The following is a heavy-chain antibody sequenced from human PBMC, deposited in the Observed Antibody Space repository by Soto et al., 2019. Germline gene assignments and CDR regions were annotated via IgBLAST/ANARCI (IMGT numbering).Heavy chain of an antibody. CDR1: GFTFSSYG. CDR2: IWYDGSNK. CDR3: AGDMAAAPYYYYYMDV. D-gene: IGHD6-13*01. J-gene: IGHJ6*03. Sequence: GGSLRLSCAASGFTFSSYGMHWVRQAPGKGLEWVAVIWYDGSNKYYADSVKGRFTISRDNSKNTLYLQMNSLRAEDTAVYYCAGDMAAAPYYYYYMDVWGKGTTVTVSS. V-gene: IGHV3-33*01.